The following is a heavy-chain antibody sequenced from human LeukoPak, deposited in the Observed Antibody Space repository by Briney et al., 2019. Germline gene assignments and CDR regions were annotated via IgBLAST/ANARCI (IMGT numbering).Heavy chain of an antibody. D-gene: IGHD3-9*01. CDR3: ARGDRSGYDILTNDY. V-gene: IGHV1-18*01. CDR1: GYTFTSYG. J-gene: IGHJ4*02. CDR2: ISAYNGNT. Sequence: ASVNVSCTASGYTFTSYGISWVRQAPGQGLEWMGWISAYNGNTNYAQKLQGRVTMTTDTSTSTAYMELRSLRSDDTAVYYCARGDRSGYDILTNDYWGQGTLVTVSS.